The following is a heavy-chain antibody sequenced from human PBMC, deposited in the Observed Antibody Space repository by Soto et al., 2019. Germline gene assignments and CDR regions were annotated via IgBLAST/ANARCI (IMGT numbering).Heavy chain of an antibody. J-gene: IGHJ4*02. CDR1: GDSVNSGRYY. D-gene: IGHD1-1*01. CDR3: ARGWKRVNGTYDS. Sequence: QVQLQQSGPGLVKPLQTLSLTCTVSGDSVNSGRYYWHWIRQLPGKGLEWIGYIFYSGTTYYNPSLMCRVTISLDTSKNVLSLKLTSMTVADMAVYFCARGWKRVNGTYDSWGQGTLVTVSS. CDR2: IFYSGTT. V-gene: IGHV4-31*03.